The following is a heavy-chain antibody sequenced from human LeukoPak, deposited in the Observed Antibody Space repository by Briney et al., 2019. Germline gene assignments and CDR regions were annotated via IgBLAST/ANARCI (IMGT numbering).Heavy chain of an antibody. CDR2: IRGSGGST. CDR1: GFTFNSYA. J-gene: IGHJ4*02. V-gene: IGHV3-23*01. CDR3: AKDRYSYGYYFDY. Sequence: GGSLRLSCTASGFTFNSYAMNWVRQAPGKGLEWVSTIRGSGGSTYTADSVKGRFIISRDNSKNMLYIQMNSLRAEDTAVYYCAKDRYSYGYYFDYWGQGTLATVSS. D-gene: IGHD5-18*01.